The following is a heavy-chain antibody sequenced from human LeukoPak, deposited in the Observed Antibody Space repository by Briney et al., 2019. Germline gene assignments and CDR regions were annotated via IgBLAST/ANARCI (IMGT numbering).Heavy chain of an antibody. CDR1: GFTVSSNY. CDR3: ARAGDGSY. D-gene: IGHD3-10*01. CDR2: ISYDGSNK. Sequence: GGSLRLSCAASGFTVSSNYMSWVRQAPGKGLEWVAVISYDGSNKYYADSVKGRFTISRDNSKNTLYLQMNSLRAEDTAVYYCARAGDGSYWGQGTLVTVSS. V-gene: IGHV3-30-3*01. J-gene: IGHJ4*02.